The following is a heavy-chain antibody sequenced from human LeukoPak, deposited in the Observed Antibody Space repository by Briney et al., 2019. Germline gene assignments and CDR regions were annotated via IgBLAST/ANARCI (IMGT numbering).Heavy chain of an antibody. CDR3: AKDMNYYYYGMDV. V-gene: IGHV3-9*01. J-gene: IGHJ6*02. CDR1: GFTFSSYA. Sequence: GGSLRLSCAASGFTFSSYAMQWVRQAPGKGREWVSGISWNSGSIVYADSVTGRFTISRDNAKNSLYLQMNSLRAEDTALYYCAKDMNYYYYGMDVWGQGTTVTVSS. CDR2: ISWNSGSI.